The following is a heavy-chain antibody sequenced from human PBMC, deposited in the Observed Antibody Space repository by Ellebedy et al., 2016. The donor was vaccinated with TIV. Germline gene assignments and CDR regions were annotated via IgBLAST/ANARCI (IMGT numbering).Heavy chain of an antibody. CDR3: AREGVGGLNDAFDI. CDR2: ISSNVGST. D-gene: IGHD3-10*01. Sequence: PGGSLRLSCAASGFTFSSYAMHRVRQAPGKGLEYVSAISSNVGSTYYANSVKGRFTISRDNSKNTLYLQMGSLGAEDMAVYYCAREGVGGLNDAFDIWGQGTMVTVSS. J-gene: IGHJ3*02. CDR1: GFTFSSYA. V-gene: IGHV3-64*01.